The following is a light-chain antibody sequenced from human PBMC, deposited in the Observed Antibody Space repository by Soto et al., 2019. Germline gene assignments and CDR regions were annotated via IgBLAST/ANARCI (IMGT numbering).Light chain of an antibody. V-gene: IGLV1-51*01. J-gene: IGLJ1*01. CDR3: GSWDDSLTTDV. Sequence: QSVLTQPPSVSAAPGQKVTISCSGSSSNIENYYVSWYQHLPGTAPKLLIYDSDKRPSGIPDRFSASKSGASATLGITGLQTGDEADYYCGSWDDSLTTDVFGTGTKLTVL. CDR2: DSD. CDR1: SSNIENYY.